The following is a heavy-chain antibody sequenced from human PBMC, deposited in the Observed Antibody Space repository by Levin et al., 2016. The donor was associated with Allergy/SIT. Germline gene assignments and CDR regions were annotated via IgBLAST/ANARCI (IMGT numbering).Heavy chain of an antibody. CDR2: IYHSGST. Sequence: SQTLSLTCAVSGGSISSGGYSWSWIRQPPGKGLEWIGYIYHSGSTYYNPSLKSRVTISVDRSKNQFSLKLSSVTAADTAVYYCAREKYDILTGSIGGFDYWGQGTLVTVSS. J-gene: IGHJ4*02. V-gene: IGHV4-30-2*01. CDR1: GGSISSGGYS. CDR3: AREKYDILTGSIGGFDY. D-gene: IGHD3-9*01.